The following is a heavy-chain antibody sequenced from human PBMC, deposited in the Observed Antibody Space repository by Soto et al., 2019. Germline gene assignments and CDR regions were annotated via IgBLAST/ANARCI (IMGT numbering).Heavy chain of an antibody. Sequence: SETLSLTCTGSGGSVSSGSYYWSWIRQPPGKGLEWIGYIYYSGSTNYNPSLKSRVTISVDTSKNQFSLKLSSVTAADTAVYYCASTYYDFWSGYYGFDYWGQGTLVTVSS. V-gene: IGHV4-61*01. J-gene: IGHJ4*02. CDR3: ASTYYDFWSGYYGFDY. D-gene: IGHD3-3*01. CDR2: IYYSGST. CDR1: GGSVSSGSYY.